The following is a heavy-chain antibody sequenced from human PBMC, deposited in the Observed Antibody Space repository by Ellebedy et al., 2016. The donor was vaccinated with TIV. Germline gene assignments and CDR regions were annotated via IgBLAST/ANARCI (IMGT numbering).Heavy chain of an antibody. V-gene: IGHV1-18*01. Sequence: ASVKVSXKASSYTFTTYSITWVRQAPGQGLEWMAWISTSYGDTTYAQKLQDRVTLTTDTSTSTVYMEMRSLTSDDTAVYYCARGTGSGDAFHIWGQGTMVTVSS. D-gene: IGHD1-14*01. CDR3: ARGTGSGDAFHI. CDR1: SYTFTTYS. J-gene: IGHJ3*02. CDR2: ISTSYGDT.